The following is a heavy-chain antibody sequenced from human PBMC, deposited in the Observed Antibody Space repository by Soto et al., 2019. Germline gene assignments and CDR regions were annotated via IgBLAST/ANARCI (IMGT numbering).Heavy chain of an antibody. Sequence: GTPAEVYCKECGDTFASYGIWWLRQAPGQGLEWMGWISAYNGNTNYAQKLQGRVTMTTDTSTSTAYMELRSLRSDDTAVYYCAREIAVAGNWGVYYYSGMDVWGQGTKVTGSS. J-gene: IGHJ6*02. D-gene: IGHD6-19*01. CDR1: GDTFASYG. CDR3: AREIAVAGNWGVYYYSGMDV. V-gene: IGHV1-18*04. CDR2: ISAYNGNT.